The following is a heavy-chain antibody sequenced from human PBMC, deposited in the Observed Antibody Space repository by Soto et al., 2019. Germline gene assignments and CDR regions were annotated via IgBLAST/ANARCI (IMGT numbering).Heavy chain of an antibody. CDR1: GFTFSDHY. CDR2: IRNKGNSYTT. V-gene: IGHV3-72*01. J-gene: IGHJ4*02. D-gene: IGHD6-13*01. Sequence: VGSLRLSCAASGFTFSDHYMDWVRQAPGKGLEWIGRIRNKGNSYTTEYAASVKGRFTISRDDSQNSLYLRMNSLKTEDTAVYYCAKDLGFYSSTWHYFDYWGQGTLVTVSS. CDR3: AKDLGFYSSTWHYFDY.